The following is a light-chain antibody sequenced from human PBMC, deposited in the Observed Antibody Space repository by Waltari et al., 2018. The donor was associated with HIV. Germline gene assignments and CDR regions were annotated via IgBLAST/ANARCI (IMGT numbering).Light chain of an antibody. J-gene: IGLJ3*02. Sequence: QSVLTQPPSASGTPGQRVTISCSGSSSNIGDNYVYWSQQLPGTAPKLLIYRNYQRPSGVPDRFPGSKSGTSASLAISGLRSEDEGDFYCASWDDSLRNWVFGGGTKLTVL. CDR3: ASWDDSLRNWV. CDR2: RNY. V-gene: IGLV1-47*01. CDR1: SSNIGDNY.